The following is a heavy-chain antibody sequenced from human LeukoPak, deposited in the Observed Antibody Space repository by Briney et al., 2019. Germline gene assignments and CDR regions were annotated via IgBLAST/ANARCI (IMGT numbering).Heavy chain of an antibody. V-gene: IGHV4-4*08. CDR3: ARGYVSVYSDLFDI. J-gene: IGHJ3*02. D-gene: IGHD1-26*01. Sequence: PSETLSLTCTVSGGSISSYYWSWIRQPPGKGLEWIGYIYTSGSTNYNPSLKSRVTMSLDTSKNQFSLKLSSVTAADTAVYYCARGYVSVYSDLFDIWGQGTMVTVSS. CDR1: GGSISSYY. CDR2: IYTSGST.